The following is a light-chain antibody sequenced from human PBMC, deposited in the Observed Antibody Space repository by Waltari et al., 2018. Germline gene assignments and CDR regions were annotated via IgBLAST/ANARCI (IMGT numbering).Light chain of an antibody. J-gene: IGKJ4*01. V-gene: IGKV4-1*01. CDR3: QQYDTTPLT. CDR1: QSLLFSSNNKNY. Sequence: DIVMTQSPDSLAVSLGDRATINCKSSQSLLFSSNNKNYLAWYQQKPGQPPKLLIYWASIRKSRVPDRFSGSGSGTDFTLTISSLQAEDVAVYYCQQYDTTPLTFGGGTKVEIK. CDR2: WAS.